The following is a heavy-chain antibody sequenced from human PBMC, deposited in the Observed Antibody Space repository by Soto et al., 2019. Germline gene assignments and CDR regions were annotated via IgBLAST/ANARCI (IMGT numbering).Heavy chain of an antibody. CDR3: ETDNSRSWYQNGRYFQH. J-gene: IGHJ1*01. V-gene: IGHV1-24*01. Sequence: ASVKVSCKVSGYTLTELSMRWVRQAPVKVLEWMVGFDPEYGETIYAQKFQGRVTMTEDTSTDTAYMELSSLRSEDTSVYYCETDNSRSWYQNGRYFQHWGQGTMLTVSS. CDR1: GYTLTELS. CDR2: FDPEYGET. D-gene: IGHD6-13*01.